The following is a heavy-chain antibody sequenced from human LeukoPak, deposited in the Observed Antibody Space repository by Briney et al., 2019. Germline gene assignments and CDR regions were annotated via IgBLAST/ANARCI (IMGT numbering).Heavy chain of an antibody. V-gene: IGHV3-23*01. CDR1: GFTFSSSA. D-gene: IGHD1-26*01. J-gene: IGHJ4*02. CDR2: TSDRGDYT. Sequence: GGSLRLSCAASGFTFSSSAMSWVRQAPGKGLEWVSGTSDRGDYTYYADSVKGRFTISRDNSKNTLYLQMNSLRAEDTALYFCAKKAQYNGNYPLDYWGQGTLVTVSS. CDR3: AKKAQYNGNYPLDY.